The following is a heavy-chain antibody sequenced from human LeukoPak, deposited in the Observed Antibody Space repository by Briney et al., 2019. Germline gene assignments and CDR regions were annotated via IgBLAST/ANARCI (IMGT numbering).Heavy chain of an antibody. J-gene: IGHJ1*01. V-gene: IGHV4-39*01. CDR3: ARRRYYDGSGYLE. D-gene: IGHD3-22*01. CDR2: IYYSGRT. Sequence: SETLSLTCSVSGDSVSRSDSYWDWIRQPPGKGLEWIGTIYYSGRTYYSPSLKSRVTMSVDPSNNQFSLNLRSVTSADTAVYYCARRRYYDGSGYLEWGQGTLLSVSS. CDR1: GDSVSRSDSY.